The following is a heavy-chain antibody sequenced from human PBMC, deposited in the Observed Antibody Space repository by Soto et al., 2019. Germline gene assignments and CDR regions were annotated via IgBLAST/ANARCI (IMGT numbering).Heavy chain of an antibody. J-gene: IGHJ5*01. V-gene: IGHV4-31*03. CDR2: IYFSGNT. CDR1: GPSIDSGGYY. Sequence: SETLSLTCTVSGPSIDSGGYYWSWIRQLPGKGLEWIGYIYFSGNTYYNPSLESRVTISLDTSQNQFSLKLSSVIAADTAVYYCASGNAWGVNLASWGQGTLVTVSS. CDR3: ASGNAWGVNLAS. D-gene: IGHD3-16*01.